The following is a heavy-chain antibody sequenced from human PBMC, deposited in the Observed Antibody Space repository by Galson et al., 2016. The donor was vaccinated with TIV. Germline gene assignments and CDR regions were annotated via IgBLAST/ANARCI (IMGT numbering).Heavy chain of an antibody. D-gene: IGHD3-10*01. CDR3: ARGRGYYFGSGSSYFDY. CDR2: INPIFGTA. V-gene: IGHV1-69*06. Sequence: CKASGGTFSNFVISWVRQAPGQGLEWMGSINPIFGTANYAQKFQGRVTITADTSTSTIYMELSSLRSEDTAVYYCARGRGYYFGSGSSYFDYWGQGTTVTVSA. J-gene: IGHJ4*03. CDR1: GGTFSNFV.